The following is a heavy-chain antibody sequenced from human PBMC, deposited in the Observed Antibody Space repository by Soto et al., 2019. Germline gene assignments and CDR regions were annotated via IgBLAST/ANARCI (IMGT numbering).Heavy chain of an antibody. CDR3: ARLAVVTPRWIDY. CDR1: GGSISGYY. CDR2: IYYSGST. Sequence: SETLCLTCTVAGGSISGYYWSWIRQPPGKGLEWIGYIYYSGSTNYNPSLKSRVTISVDTSKNQFSLKLSSVTAADTAVYYCARLAVVTPRWIDYWGQGTLVTVSS. J-gene: IGHJ4*02. V-gene: IGHV4-59*01. D-gene: IGHD3-22*01.